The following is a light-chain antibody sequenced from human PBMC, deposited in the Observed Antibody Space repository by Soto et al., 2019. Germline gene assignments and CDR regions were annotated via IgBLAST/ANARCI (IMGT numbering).Light chain of an antibody. Sequence: GDRVTITCRASQRISSWLAWYQQKPGKAPKLLIYDASSLESGVPSRFSGSGSGTEFTLTISSLQPDDFATYYCQQYNSYHTFGQGTKLEIK. V-gene: IGKV1-5*01. J-gene: IGKJ2*01. CDR1: QRISSW. CDR3: QQYNSYHT. CDR2: DAS.